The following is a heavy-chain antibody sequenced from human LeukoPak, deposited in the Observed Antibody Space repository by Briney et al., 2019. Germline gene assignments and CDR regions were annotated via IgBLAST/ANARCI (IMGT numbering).Heavy chain of an antibody. J-gene: IGHJ6*03. Sequence: ASVKVSCKASLGTFSSYAISWVRQAPGQGLEWMGIINPSGGSTSYAQKFQGRVTMTRDTSTSTVYMERNSLRSEDTAVYYCARDGSGKGYYYYYMDVWGKGTTVTVSS. V-gene: IGHV1-46*03. CDR3: ARDGSGKGYYYYYMDV. CDR2: INPSGGST. CDR1: LGTFSSYA.